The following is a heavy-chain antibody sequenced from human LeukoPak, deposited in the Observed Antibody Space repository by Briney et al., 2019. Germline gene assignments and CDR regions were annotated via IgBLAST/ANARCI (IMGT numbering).Heavy chain of an antibody. V-gene: IGHV4-34*01. Sequence: SETLSLTCAVYGGSFSVYYWSWIRQPPGKGLEWIGEINHSGSTNYNPSLKSRVTISVDTSKNQFSLKLSSVTAADTAVYYCARGVSGYYYSMDVWGKGTTVTVSS. D-gene: IGHD1-1*01. CDR3: ARGVSGYYYSMDV. CDR2: INHSGST. CDR1: GGSFSVYY. J-gene: IGHJ6*03.